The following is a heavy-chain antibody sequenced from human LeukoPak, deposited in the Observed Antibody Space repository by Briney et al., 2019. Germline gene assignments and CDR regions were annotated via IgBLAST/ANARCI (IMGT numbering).Heavy chain of an antibody. Sequence: GGSLRLPCAASGFTFSSYAMSWVRQAPGKGLEWVSAISGSGGNTYYADSVKGRFTISRDNSKSTLYLQMNSLRAEDTAVYYCAKDQYGGNPQYYFDYWGQGTLVTVSS. V-gene: IGHV3-23*01. CDR3: AKDQYGGNPQYYFDY. D-gene: IGHD4-23*01. CDR2: ISGSGGNT. CDR1: GFTFSSYA. J-gene: IGHJ4*02.